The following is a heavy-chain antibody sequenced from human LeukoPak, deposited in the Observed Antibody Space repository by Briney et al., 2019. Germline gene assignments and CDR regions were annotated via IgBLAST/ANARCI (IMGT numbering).Heavy chain of an antibody. CDR3: ARGGGMDV. CDR1: GFTFSSYA. J-gene: IGHJ6*02. CDR2: ISYDGGNK. Sequence: TGGSLRLSCAASGFTFSSYAMHWVRQAPGKGLEWVTVISYDGGNKYYADSVKGRFTISRHNSKNTLYLQMNSLRAEDTAVYYCARGGGMDVWGQGTTVTVSS. V-gene: IGHV3-30-3*01.